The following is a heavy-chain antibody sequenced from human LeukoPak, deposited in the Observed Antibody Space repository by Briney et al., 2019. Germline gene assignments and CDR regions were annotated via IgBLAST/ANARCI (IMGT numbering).Heavy chain of an antibody. J-gene: IGHJ4*02. D-gene: IGHD2-15*01. V-gene: IGHV1-2*02. CDR3: ARDLTLYCSGGSCFHDLYYFDY. CDR2: INPNSGGT. CDR1: AYSFTDYY. Sequence: GASVRVSCKASAYSFTDYYLHWVRQAPGQGPEWMGWINPNSGGTNYAQKFQGRVTMTRDTSISTAYMELSRLRSDDTAVYYCARDLTLYCSGGSCFHDLYYFDYWGQGTLVTVSS.